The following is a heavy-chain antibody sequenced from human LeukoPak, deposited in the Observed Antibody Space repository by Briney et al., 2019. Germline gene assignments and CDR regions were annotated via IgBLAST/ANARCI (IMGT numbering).Heavy chain of an antibody. J-gene: IGHJ4*02. CDR2: VNPNSGNT. CDR1: GYTFTSYD. CDR3: ARVKATYYYDSSGYLNPDY. Sequence: ASVKVSCKASGYTFTSYDINWVRQATGQGLEWMGWVNPNSGNTGYAQKFQGRVTMTRNTSISTAYMELSSLRSEDTAVYYCARVKATYYYDSSGYLNPDYWGQGTLVTVSS. V-gene: IGHV1-8*01. D-gene: IGHD3-22*01.